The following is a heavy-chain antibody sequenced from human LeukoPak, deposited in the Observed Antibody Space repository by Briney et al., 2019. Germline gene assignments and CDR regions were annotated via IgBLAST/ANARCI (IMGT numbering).Heavy chain of an antibody. D-gene: IGHD3-22*01. CDR1: GGSISSSSYY. Sequence: SETLSLTCTVSGGSISSSSYYWGWIRQPPGKGLEWIGSIYYSGSTYYNPSLKSRVTISVDTSKNQFSLKLSSVTAADTAVYYCARDTYYYDSSTRGYWGQGTLVTVSS. CDR2: IYYSGST. CDR3: ARDTYYYDSSTRGY. V-gene: IGHV4-39*07. J-gene: IGHJ4*02.